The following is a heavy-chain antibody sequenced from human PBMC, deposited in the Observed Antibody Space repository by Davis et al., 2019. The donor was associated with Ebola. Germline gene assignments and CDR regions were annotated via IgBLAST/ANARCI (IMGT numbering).Heavy chain of an antibody. V-gene: IGHV3-30*14. CDR3: TRVIDGDYDGN. CDR2: ISYDGSNK. CDR1: GFTFSSYA. Sequence: PGGSLRLSCAASGFTFSSYAMHWVRQAPGKGLEWVAVISYDGSNKYYADSVKGRFTISRDNSKNTLYLQMNSLRVEDTAVYYCTRVIDGDYDGNWGQGTLVTVSS. J-gene: IGHJ4*02. D-gene: IGHD4-23*01.